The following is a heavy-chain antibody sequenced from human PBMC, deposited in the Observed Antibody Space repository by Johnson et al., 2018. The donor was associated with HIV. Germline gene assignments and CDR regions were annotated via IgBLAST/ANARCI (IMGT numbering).Heavy chain of an antibody. CDR3: ARGSYDGDAFDI. D-gene: IGHD1-26*01. Sequence: VQLVESGGGVVRPGGSLRLSCAASGFIFSSYWMSWVRQAPGKGLEWVANIKQDGSEKYYVDSVKGRFTISRDNAKNSLYLQMNSLRAGDTALYYCARGSYDGDAFDIWGQGTMVTVSS. CDR2: IKQDGSEK. CDR1: GFIFSSYW. V-gene: IGHV3-7*01. J-gene: IGHJ3*02.